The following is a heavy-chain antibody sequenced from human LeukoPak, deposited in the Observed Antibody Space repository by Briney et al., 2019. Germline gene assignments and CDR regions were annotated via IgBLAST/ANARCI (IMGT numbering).Heavy chain of an antibody. Sequence: GGSLRLSCAASGFTFSSYGMHWVRQAPGKGLEWVAFIRYDGSNKYYADSVKGRFTISRDNAKNSLYLQMNSLRAEDTAVYYCARERLLWFGESRFHHDAFDIWGQGTMVTVSS. D-gene: IGHD3-10*01. CDR3: ARERLLWFGESRFHHDAFDI. CDR2: IRYDGSNK. J-gene: IGHJ3*02. V-gene: IGHV3-30*02. CDR1: GFTFSSYG.